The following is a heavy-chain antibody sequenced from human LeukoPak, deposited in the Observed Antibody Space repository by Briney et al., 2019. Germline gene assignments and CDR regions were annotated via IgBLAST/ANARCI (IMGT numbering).Heavy chain of an antibody. V-gene: IGHV4-61*02. D-gene: IGHD1-7*01. J-gene: IGHJ1*01. Sequence: PSETLSLTCTVSGGSISSGSYYWSWIRQPAGKGLEWIGRIYTSGSTNYNPSLKSRVTISVDTSKNQFSLKLSSVTAADTAVYYCARGASIAGTNEYFQHWGQGTLVTVSS. CDR3: ARGASIAGTNEYFQH. CDR2: IYTSGST. CDR1: GGSISSGSYY.